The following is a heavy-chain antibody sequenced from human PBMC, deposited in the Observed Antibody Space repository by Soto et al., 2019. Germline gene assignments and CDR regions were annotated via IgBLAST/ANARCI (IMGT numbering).Heavy chain of an antibody. CDR2: INPSGGST. J-gene: IGHJ4*02. V-gene: IGHV1-46*01. D-gene: IGHD5-18*01. CDR3: AREPGEIVGYSYGHHFDY. Sequence: ASVKVSCKASGYTLTSYYMHWVRQAPGQGLEWMGIINPSGGSTSYAQKFQGRVTMTRDTSTSTVYMELSSLRSEDTAVYYCAREPGEIVGYSYGHHFDYWGQGTLVTVS. CDR1: GYTLTSYY.